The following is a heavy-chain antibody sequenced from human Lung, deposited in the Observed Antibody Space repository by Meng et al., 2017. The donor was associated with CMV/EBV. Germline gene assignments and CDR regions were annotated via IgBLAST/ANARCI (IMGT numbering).Heavy chain of an antibody. V-gene: IGHV3-30*04. Sequence: SLKISCAASGFTFSSCAMHWLRQAPGKGLEWGAVISYDGSNKYYAESMLGRFTISSDNCKNTLYVQMNSMRAEDTAVYYRARTFGVDYYAMDVWGQGXTVTVSS. CDR3: ARTFGVDYYAMDV. CDR2: ISYDGSNK. D-gene: IGHD3-3*01. J-gene: IGHJ6*02. CDR1: GFTFSSCA.